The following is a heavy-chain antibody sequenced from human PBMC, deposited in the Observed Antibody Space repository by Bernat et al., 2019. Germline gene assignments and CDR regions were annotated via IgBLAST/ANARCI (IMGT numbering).Heavy chain of an antibody. CDR1: GGSISSSSYY. Sequence: QLQLQESGPGLVKPSETRSLTCTVPGGSISSSSYYWGGIRQPPGKGLEGIGSIYYSGSTYYNPSLKSRVTISVDTSKNQFSLKLSSVTAADTAVYYCARHGSHGGQWLVRFLPVDFDYWGQGTLVTVSS. J-gene: IGHJ4*02. CDR3: ARHGSHGGQWLVRFLPVDFDY. D-gene: IGHD6-19*01. V-gene: IGHV4-39*01. CDR2: IYYSGST.